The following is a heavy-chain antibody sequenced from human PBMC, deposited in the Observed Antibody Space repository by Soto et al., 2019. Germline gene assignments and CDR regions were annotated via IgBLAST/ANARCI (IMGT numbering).Heavy chain of an antibody. D-gene: IGHD3-3*01. V-gene: IGHV4-30-4*01. CDR2: IYYSGST. CDR1: GGSISSGDYY. Sequence: SETLSLTCIVSGGSISSGDYYWSWIRQPPGKGLEWIGYIYYSGSTYYNPSLKSRLTISVDTSKNQFSLKLSSVTAADTAVYYCDRIITISGKVDWFDPWGQGTLVTVYS. CDR3: DRIITISGKVDWFDP. J-gene: IGHJ5*02.